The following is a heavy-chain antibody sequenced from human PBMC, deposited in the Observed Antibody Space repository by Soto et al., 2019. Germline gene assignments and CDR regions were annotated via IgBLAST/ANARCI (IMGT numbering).Heavy chain of an antibody. V-gene: IGHV4-59*08. Sequence: SETLSLTCTVSGGSISSYYWSWLRQPPGKGLEWIGYIYYSGSTNYNPSLKSRVTISVDTSKNQFSLKLSSVTAADTAVYYCARRLLGAAGDAFDIWGQGTMVTVSS. CDR2: IYYSGST. CDR3: ARRLLGAAGDAFDI. CDR1: GGSISSYY. J-gene: IGHJ3*02. D-gene: IGHD2-15*01.